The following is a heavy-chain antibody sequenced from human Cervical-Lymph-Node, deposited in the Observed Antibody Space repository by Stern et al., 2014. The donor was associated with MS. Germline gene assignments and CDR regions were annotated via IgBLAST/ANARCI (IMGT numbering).Heavy chain of an antibody. Sequence: VQLVESGGGVVQPGRALRLSCAATGFNFSSYAMQWVRQAPGKGLEWLAVISYDGSKEYYTESGKGRFTGSRDNSKNTVFLQVSSLRPEDTAEYYCARDLVWFGELDGGAMDVWGHGTTVTVSS. CDR2: ISYDGSKE. V-gene: IGHV3-30-3*01. D-gene: IGHD3-10*01. CDR1: GFNFSSYA. J-gene: IGHJ6*02. CDR3: ARDLVWFGELDGGAMDV.